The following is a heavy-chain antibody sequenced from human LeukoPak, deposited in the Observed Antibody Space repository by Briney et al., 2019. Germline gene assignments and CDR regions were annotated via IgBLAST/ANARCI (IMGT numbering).Heavy chain of an antibody. D-gene: IGHD3-10*01. J-gene: IGHJ4*02. CDR2: IRSKANSYAT. CDR1: GFTFSGSA. CDR3: TRLGAHYYGSGSAFFYFGY. V-gene: IGHV3-73*01. Sequence: GGSLRLSCAASGFTFSGSAMHWVRQASGKGLEWVGRIRSKANSYATAYAASVKGRFTISRDDSKNTAYLQMNSLKTEDTAVYYCTRLGAHYYGSGSAFFYFGYWGQGTLVTVSS.